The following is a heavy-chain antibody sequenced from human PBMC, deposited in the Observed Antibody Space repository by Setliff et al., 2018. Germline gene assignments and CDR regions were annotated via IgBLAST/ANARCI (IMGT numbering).Heavy chain of an antibody. J-gene: IGHJ6*02. D-gene: IGHD2-2*01. V-gene: IGHV5-51*01. CDR2: IYPGDSDT. Sequence: GESLTISCKGSGYSFISYWIGWVRQMPGKGLEWMGIIYPGDSDTRYSPSFQGQVTISADKSISTAYLQWSSLKASDTAMYYCARLVRDIVVVPAPGGDYYYYYGMDAWGQGTTVTVSS. CDR3: ARLVRDIVVVPAPGGDYYYYYGMDA. CDR1: GYSFISYW.